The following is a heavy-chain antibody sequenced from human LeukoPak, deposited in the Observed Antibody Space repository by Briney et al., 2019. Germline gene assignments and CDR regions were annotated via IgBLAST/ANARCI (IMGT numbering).Heavy chain of an antibody. CDR2: IIPIFGTA. V-gene: IGHV1-69*05. CDR3: ASNFVRSGYYPNY. CDR1: GGTFSSHA. Sequence: SVKVSCKASGGTFSSHAISWVRQAPGQGLEWMGGIIPIFGTANYAQKFQGRVTITTDESTSTAYMELSSLRSEDTAVYYCASNFVRSGYYPNYWGQGTLVTVSS. D-gene: IGHD3-3*01. J-gene: IGHJ4*02.